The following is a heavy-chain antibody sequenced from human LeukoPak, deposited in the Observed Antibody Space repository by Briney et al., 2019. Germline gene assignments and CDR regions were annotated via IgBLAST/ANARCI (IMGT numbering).Heavy chain of an antibody. CDR1: GFTFSDYY. CDR2: NSSSSSYT. J-gene: IGHJ6*02. V-gene: IGHV3-11*05. Sequence: PGGSLRLSCAASGFTFSDYYMTWIRQAPGKGLEWVSYNSSSSSYTNYADSVKGRYTISRDNAKNLVHLQMSSLRVEDTAVYFCARDTAFRGTYYGMDVWGQGTTVTVSS. D-gene: IGHD3-10*01. CDR3: ARDTAFRGTYYGMDV.